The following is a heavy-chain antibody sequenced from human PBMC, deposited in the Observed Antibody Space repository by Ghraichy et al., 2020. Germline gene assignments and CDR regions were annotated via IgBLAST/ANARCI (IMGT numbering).Heavy chain of an antibody. D-gene: IGHD3-22*01. Sequence: GGSLRLSCAASAFTFSSYAMTWVRQAPGKGLEWVSTIRGSGSSTYYTDSVKGRFTISRDNSKNTLYLQMNSLRAEDTAVYYCAKDLDYYDSSGYYFNAFDIWGQGTLVTVSS. J-gene: IGHJ3*02. V-gene: IGHV3-23*01. CDR3: AKDLDYYDSSGYYFNAFDI. CDR2: IRGSGSST. CDR1: AFTFSSYA.